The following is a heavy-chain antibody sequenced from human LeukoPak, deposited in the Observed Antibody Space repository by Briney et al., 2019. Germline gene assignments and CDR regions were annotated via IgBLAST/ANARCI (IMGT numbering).Heavy chain of an antibody. Sequence: ASVKVSCKASGYTFTSYGISWVRQAPGQGLEWMGWISAYNGNTNYAQKLQGRVTMTTDTSTSTAYMELSSLRSEDTAVYYCARVGVIEPGGHDAFDIWGQGTMVTVSS. D-gene: IGHD1-26*01. V-gene: IGHV1-18*01. CDR3: ARVGVIEPGGHDAFDI. CDR1: GYTFTSYG. CDR2: ISAYNGNT. J-gene: IGHJ3*02.